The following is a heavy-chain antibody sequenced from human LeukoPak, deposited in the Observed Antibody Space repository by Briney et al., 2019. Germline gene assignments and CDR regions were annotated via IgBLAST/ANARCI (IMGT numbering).Heavy chain of an antibody. Sequence: SETLSLTCTVSGGSISSYYWSWIRQPAGKGLEWIGRIYTSGSTNYNPSLKSRVTMSVDTSKNQFSLKLSSVSAADTAVYYCARDPRKENWFVPWGQGTLVTVSS. CDR1: GGSISSYY. V-gene: IGHV4-4*07. CDR3: ARDPRKENWFVP. CDR2: IYTSGST. J-gene: IGHJ5*02.